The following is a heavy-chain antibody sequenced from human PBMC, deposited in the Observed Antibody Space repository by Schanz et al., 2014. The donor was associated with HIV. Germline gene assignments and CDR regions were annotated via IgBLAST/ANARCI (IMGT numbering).Heavy chain of an antibody. CDR2: IFPTGSA. D-gene: IGHD7-27*01. V-gene: IGHV4-4*07. J-gene: IGHJ5*02. CDR3: AKDFNWGWFDP. CDR1: GASISGYY. Sequence: QVQLQESGPGLVKPSETLSLTCNVSGASISGYYCTWIRQPAGKGLEWIGRIFPTGSADYNPSLKSRVPMSIDMSKNQFSLNLSSVTAADTAVYYCAKDFNWGWFDPWGQGTLVSVSS.